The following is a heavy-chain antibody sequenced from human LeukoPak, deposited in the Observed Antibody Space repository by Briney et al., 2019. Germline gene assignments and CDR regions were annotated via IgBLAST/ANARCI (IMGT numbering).Heavy chain of an antibody. J-gene: IGHJ4*02. V-gene: IGHV3-66*02. Sequence: GGSLRLSCAVSGFTVSSNYMSWVRQAPGKGLEWVSVIYSGGSTYYADSVKGRFTISRDNSKNTLYLQMNSLRAEDTAVYYCARDRYCSSTSCSFDYWGQGTLVTVSS. D-gene: IGHD2-2*01. CDR1: GFTVSSNY. CDR3: ARDRYCSSTSCSFDY. CDR2: IYSGGST.